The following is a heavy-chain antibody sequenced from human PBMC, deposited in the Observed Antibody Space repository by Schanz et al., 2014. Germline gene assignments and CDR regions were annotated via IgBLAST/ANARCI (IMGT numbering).Heavy chain of an antibody. CDR3: ARKWSSFDY. CDR2: ISDGGLS. CDR1: GGSVSTYR. Sequence: QVQLQESGPGLVKPSETLSLTCTVSGGSVSTYRWGWIWQPPGKGLEYIGLISDGGLSDYITSLKNRVTISLDTSKNQLSLNLTSVTAADTAVYYCARKWSSFDYWGHGALVSVSS. V-gene: IGHV4-59*02. J-gene: IGHJ4*01. D-gene: IGHD3-10*01.